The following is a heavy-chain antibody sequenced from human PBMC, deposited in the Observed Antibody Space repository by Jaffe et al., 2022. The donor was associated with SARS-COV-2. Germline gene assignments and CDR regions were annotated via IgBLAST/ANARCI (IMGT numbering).Heavy chain of an antibody. CDR3: AKEGTAVAGYYYYYGMDV. D-gene: IGHD6-19*01. CDR1: GFTFSSYG. Sequence: QVQLVESGGGVVQPGRSLRLSCAASGFTFSSYGMHWVRQAPGKGLEWVAVISYDGSNKYYADSVKGRFTISRDNSKNTLYLQMNSLRAEDTAVYYCAKEGTAVAGYYYYYGMDVWGQGTTVTVSS. V-gene: IGHV3-30*18. CDR2: ISYDGSNK. J-gene: IGHJ6*02.